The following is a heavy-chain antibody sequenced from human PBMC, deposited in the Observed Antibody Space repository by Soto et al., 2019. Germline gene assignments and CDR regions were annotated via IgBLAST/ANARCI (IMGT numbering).Heavy chain of an antibody. Sequence: EVQLVESGGGLVQPGGSLRLSCTVSGFTFGDYWMTWVRQAPGKGLEWVANMNQNGTEKYYVDSVIGRFAISRDNAKNSLYLQMNSLSAEDTAVYYCACQRVSYAMDVRGQGTTVTVSS. CDR2: MNQNGTEK. CDR1: GFTFGDYW. J-gene: IGHJ6*02. D-gene: IGHD1-1*01. CDR3: ACQRVSYAMDV. V-gene: IGHV3-7*05.